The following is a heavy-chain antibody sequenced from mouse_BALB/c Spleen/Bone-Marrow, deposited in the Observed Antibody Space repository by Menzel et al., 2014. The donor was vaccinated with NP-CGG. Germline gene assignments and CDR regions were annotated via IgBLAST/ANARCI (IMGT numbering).Heavy chain of an antibody. CDR3: ANYYYGSSLCAY. D-gene: IGHD1-1*01. J-gene: IGHJ3*01. CDR2: IDPANGNT. CDR1: GFNIKDTY. Sequence: EVQLQQSGAELVKPGASVKLSCTASGFNIKDTYMHWVKQRPEQGLEWIGRIDPANGNTKYDPKFQGKATITADTSSNTAYLQLSSVTSVDTAVYYYANYYYGSSLCAYWGQGTLVTVS. V-gene: IGHV14-3*02.